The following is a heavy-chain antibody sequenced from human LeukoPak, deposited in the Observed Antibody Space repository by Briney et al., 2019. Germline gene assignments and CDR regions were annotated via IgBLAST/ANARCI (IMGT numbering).Heavy chain of an antibody. CDR3: ARVGRFCSSTSCTNFSYYYMDV. J-gene: IGHJ6*03. Sequence: SETLSLTCTVSGGSISSYYWSWIRQPPGKGLEWIGYIYYNGSTNYNPSLKSRVTISVDTSKNQFSLKLSSVTAADTAVYYCARVGRFCSSTSCTNFSYYYMDVWGKGTTVTVSS. V-gene: IGHV4-59*08. D-gene: IGHD2-2*01. CDR2: IYYNGST. CDR1: GGSISSYY.